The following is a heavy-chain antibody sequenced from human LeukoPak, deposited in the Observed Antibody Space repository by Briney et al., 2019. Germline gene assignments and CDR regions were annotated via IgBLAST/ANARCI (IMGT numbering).Heavy chain of an antibody. Sequence: PGGSLRLSCAASGFTFSSYEMNWVRQAPGKGLEWVSYISSSGSTIYYADSVKGRFTISRDNPKNSLYLQMNSLRAEGTAVYYCARKQRWLQFEWFDPWGQGTLVTVSS. CDR1: GFTFSSYE. V-gene: IGHV3-48*03. CDR3: ARKQRWLQFEWFDP. J-gene: IGHJ5*02. CDR2: ISSSGSTI. D-gene: IGHD5-24*01.